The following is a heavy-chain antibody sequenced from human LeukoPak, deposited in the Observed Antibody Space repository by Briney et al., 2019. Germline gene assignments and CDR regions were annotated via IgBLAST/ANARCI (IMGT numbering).Heavy chain of an antibody. CDR3: AKDMGIQLWVPWFDP. Sequence: PGGSLRLSCAASGFTFSSYAVSWVRQAPGKGLEWVSAISGSGGSTYYADSVKGRFTISRDNSKNTLYLQMNSLRAEDTAVYYCAKDMGIQLWVPWFDPWGQGTLVTVSS. CDR1: GFTFSSYA. J-gene: IGHJ5*02. D-gene: IGHD5-18*01. CDR2: ISGSGGST. V-gene: IGHV3-23*01.